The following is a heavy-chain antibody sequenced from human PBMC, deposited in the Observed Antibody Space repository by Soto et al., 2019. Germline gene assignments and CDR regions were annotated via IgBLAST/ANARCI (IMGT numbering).Heavy chain of an antibody. CDR2: ISAYNGNT. CDR1: GYTFTNHG. V-gene: IGHV1-18*01. Sequence: ASVKVSCKASGYTFTNHGISWVRQAPGQGLEWMGWISAYNGNTNYAQKIQGRVNMTTDTSTSTAYMELRSLRSDDTAVFYCARAAAVVVTIFGVVIPPTWFDPWGQGTLVTVSS. CDR3: ARAAAVVVTIFGVVIPPTWFDP. D-gene: IGHD3-3*01. J-gene: IGHJ5*02.